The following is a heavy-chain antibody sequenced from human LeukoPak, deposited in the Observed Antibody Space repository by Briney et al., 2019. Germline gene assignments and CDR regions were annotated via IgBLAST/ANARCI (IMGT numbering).Heavy chain of an antibody. Sequence: GEPLKISCKGSGYSFTSYWIGWVRQMPGKGLEWMGIIYPGDSGTRYSPSFQGQVTISADKSISTAYLQWSSLKASDTAMYYCARPGIAAAGPYYFDYWGQGTLVTVSS. V-gene: IGHV5-51*01. J-gene: IGHJ4*02. D-gene: IGHD6-13*01. CDR3: ARPGIAAAGPYYFDY. CDR1: GYSFTSYW. CDR2: IYPGDSGT.